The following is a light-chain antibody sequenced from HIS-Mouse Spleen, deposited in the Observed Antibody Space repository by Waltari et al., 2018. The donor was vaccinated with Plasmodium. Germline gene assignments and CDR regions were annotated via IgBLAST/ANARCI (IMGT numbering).Light chain of an antibody. CDR1: ALPQYY. CDR2: EDS. CDR3: YSTDSSGNHRV. Sequence: SYELTQPPSVLVSPGQPARITCAGVALPQYYVYWYQQKSGQAPVLVIYEDSKRPSGIPERFSGSSSGTMATLTISGAQVEDEADYYCYSTDSSGNHRVFGGGTKLTVL. J-gene: IGLJ3*02. V-gene: IGLV3-10*01.